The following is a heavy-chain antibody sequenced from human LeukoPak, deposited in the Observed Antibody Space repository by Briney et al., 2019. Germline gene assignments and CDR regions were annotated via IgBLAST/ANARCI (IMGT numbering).Heavy chain of an antibody. CDR1: GFTFDDYG. CDR2: INWNGGST. D-gene: IGHD4-17*01. J-gene: IGHJ4*02. Sequence: PGGSLRLSCAASGFTFDDYGMSWVRQAPGKRLERVSGINWNGGSTGYADSVKGRFTISRDNAKNSLYLQMNSLRAEDTALYYCASLHGGWGTVTEFDYWGQGTLVTASS. CDR3: ASLHGGWGTVTEFDY. V-gene: IGHV3-20*04.